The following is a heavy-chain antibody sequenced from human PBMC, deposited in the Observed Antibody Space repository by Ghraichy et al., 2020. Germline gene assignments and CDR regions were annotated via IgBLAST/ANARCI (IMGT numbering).Heavy chain of an antibody. V-gene: IGHV3-21*01. CDR3: ARRLIAAREYYYYYGMDV. CDR1: GFTFSSYS. J-gene: IGHJ6*02. D-gene: IGHD6-6*01. Sequence: LSLTCAASGFTFSSYSMNWVRQAPGKGLEWVSSISSSSSYIYYADSVKGRFTISRDNAKNSLYLQMNSLRAEDTAVYYCARRLIAAREYYYYYGMDVWGQGTTVTVSS. CDR2: ISSSSSYI.